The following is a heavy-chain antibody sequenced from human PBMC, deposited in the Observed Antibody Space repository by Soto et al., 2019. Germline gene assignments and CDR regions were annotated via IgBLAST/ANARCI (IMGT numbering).Heavy chain of an antibody. D-gene: IGHD3-22*01. CDR1: GYTFSTYY. CDR3: ARSPYSSGYYYAIDY. Sequence: ASVKVSCKASGYTFSTYYRHWMRQAPGQGLEWMGLINPSGGSTTYAQKFQGRATMTRDTSTSTVYMDLSSLRSEDSAVYYCARSPYSSGYYYAIDYWGQGTQVTVSS. V-gene: IGHV1-46*01. CDR2: INPSGGST. J-gene: IGHJ4*02.